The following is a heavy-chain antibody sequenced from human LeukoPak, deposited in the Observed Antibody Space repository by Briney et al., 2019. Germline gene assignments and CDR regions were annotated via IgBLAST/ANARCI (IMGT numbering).Heavy chain of an antibody. CDR3: TRMGSGRSVDY. V-gene: IGHV3-73*01. J-gene: IGHJ4*02. Sequence: GGSLRLSCAASGFTFSGSAIHWVRHASGEGRGWGGRIRSKANSYATESAASVKGRFTISRDDPEKTAYLQMNSLKIEDTAVYYCTRMGSGRSVDYWGQGTLVTVSS. CDR2: IRSKANSYAT. D-gene: IGHD1-26*01. CDR1: GFTFSGSA.